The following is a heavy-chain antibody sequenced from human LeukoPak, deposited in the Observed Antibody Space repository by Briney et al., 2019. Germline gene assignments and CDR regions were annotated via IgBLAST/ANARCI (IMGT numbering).Heavy chain of an antibody. V-gene: IGHV1-2*02. CDR2: INPKSGGT. CDR3: ARGEWQVPTVV. D-gene: IGHD6-19*01. J-gene: IGHJ4*02. CDR1: VYTFTGYY. Sequence: ASVKVSCKASVYTFTGYYIHWVRQAPGQGLECMGWINPKSGGTNYVQKFQGRVTMTRDTSTSTAYMEVTRLTSDDTAVYYCARGEWQVPTVVWGQGTLVTVSS.